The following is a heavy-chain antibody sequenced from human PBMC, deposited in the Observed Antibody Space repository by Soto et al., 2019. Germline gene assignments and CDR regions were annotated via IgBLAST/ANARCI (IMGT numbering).Heavy chain of an antibody. V-gene: IGHV3-30*18. CDR1: GFTFSSYG. CDR2: ISYDGSSK. CDR3: VKVHSAWDHYYYGMDV. J-gene: IGHJ6*02. D-gene: IGHD6-19*01. Sequence: GGSLRLSCAASGFTFSSYGMHWVRQAPGKGLEWVAIISYDGSSKYYADSVKGRFTISRDNSKNTLYLEMNSLRAEDTAVYYCVKVHSAWDHYYYGMDVWGQGTTVTVSS.